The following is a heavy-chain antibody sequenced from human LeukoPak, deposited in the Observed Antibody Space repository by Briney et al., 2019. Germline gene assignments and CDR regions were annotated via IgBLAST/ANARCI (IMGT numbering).Heavy chain of an antibody. Sequence: ASVKVSCKASGYTFTGYYMHWVRQAPGQGLEWMGRVNPNSGGTNYAQKFQGWVTMTRDTSISTAYMELSRLRSDDTAVYYCARSGGYYDFWSGYLAYWGQGTLVTVSS. V-gene: IGHV1-2*04. CDR2: VNPNSGGT. CDR3: ARSGGYYDFWSGYLAY. D-gene: IGHD3-3*01. J-gene: IGHJ4*02. CDR1: GYTFTGYY.